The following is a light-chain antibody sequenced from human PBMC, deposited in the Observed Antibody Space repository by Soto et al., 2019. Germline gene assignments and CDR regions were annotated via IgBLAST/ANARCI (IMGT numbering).Light chain of an antibody. Sequence: QSALTQPAPVSGSPGQSITISCAGNSSVFGSYNRVSWYQQHPGKAPKLIIYEGSNRPSGISNRYSGSKSGNTASLTISGLQAEDEADYYCFSYAGGVTSVFGAGTKATVL. V-gene: IGLV2-23*01. CDR1: SSVFGSYNR. J-gene: IGLJ1*01. CDR3: FSYAGGVTSV. CDR2: EGS.